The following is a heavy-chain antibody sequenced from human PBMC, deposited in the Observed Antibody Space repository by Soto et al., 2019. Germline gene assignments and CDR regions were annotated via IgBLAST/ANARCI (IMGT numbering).Heavy chain of an antibody. D-gene: IGHD3-16*02. CDR1: GFSLSTSGVG. CDR2: IYWNDDK. Sequence: QITLKESGPTLVKPTQTLTLTCTFSGFSLSTSGVGVGWIRQPPGKALEWLALIYWNDDKRYSPSLKSRLTITKDTSKNQVVLTMTNMDPVDTATYYCAHRPGIIITFGGVIAHNWFDPWGQGTLVTVSS. J-gene: IGHJ5*02. CDR3: AHRPGIIITFGGVIAHNWFDP. V-gene: IGHV2-5*01.